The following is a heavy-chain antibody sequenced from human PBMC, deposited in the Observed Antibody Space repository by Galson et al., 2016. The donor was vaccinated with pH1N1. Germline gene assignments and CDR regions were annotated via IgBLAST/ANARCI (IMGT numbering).Heavy chain of an antibody. J-gene: IGHJ4*01. CDR2: IDDSGSP. V-gene: IGHV4-34*01. CDR1: IGSFSGHY. D-gene: IGHD3-3*01. CDR3: ARRTNPDFWSDYSIFDQ. Sequence: LSLTCAVYIGSFSGHYWTWIRQSPGKGLEWLGEIDDSGSPNYNPSLMSRVTISVDTSKNQFSLKVTSMTAADTAVYFCARRTNPDFWSDYSIFDQWGQGARVTVSS.